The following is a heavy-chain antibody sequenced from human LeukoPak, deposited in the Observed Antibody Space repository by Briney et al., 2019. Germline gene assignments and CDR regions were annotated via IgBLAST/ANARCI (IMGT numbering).Heavy chain of an antibody. J-gene: IGHJ5*01. CDR1: GYTFSSYS. CDR2: ISVRSNYI. Sequence: GGSLRLSCLASGYTFSSYSINWVRQAPGKGLEWVSSISVRSNYIYYADSVRGRFRISRDDARDSLYLQMNSLRAEDTAVYYCAKEGAFPIITYDSWGQGTLVTVSS. D-gene: IGHD3-10*01. CDR3: AKEGAFPIITYDS. V-gene: IGHV3-21*01.